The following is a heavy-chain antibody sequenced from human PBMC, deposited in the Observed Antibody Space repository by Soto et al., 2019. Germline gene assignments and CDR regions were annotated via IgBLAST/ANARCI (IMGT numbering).Heavy chain of an antibody. V-gene: IGHV4-31*03. CDR2: IYYSGST. CDR3: ARNTRGYNWNYGIDY. J-gene: IGHJ4*02. Sequence: QVQLQESGPGLVKPSQTLSLTCTVSGGSISSGGYYWSWIRQHPGKGLEWIGYIYYSGSTYYNPSLKSRVTISVDTSKNQFSLKLSSVTAADTAVYYCARNTRGYNWNYGIDYWGQGTLDTVSS. D-gene: IGHD1-7*01. CDR1: GGSISSGGYY.